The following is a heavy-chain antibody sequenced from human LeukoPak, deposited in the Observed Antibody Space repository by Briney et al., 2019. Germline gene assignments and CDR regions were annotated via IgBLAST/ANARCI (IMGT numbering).Heavy chain of an antibody. CDR2: IYYSGST. CDR1: GGSISSSSYY. J-gene: IGHJ4*02. Sequence: PSETLSLTCTVSGGSISSSSYYWGWIRQPPGKGLEWIGSIYYSGSTYYNPSLKSRVTISVDTSKNQFSLKLSSVTAADTAVYHCARHVGNYGTYFDYWGQGTLVTVSS. CDR3: ARHVGNYGTYFDY. D-gene: IGHD4-17*01. V-gene: IGHV4-39*01.